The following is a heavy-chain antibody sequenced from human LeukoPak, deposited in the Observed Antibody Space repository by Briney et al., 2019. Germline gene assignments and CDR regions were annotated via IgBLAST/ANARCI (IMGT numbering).Heavy chain of an antibody. D-gene: IGHD3-16*02. CDR1: GGSISSSSYY. CDR3: ARQRAYDYVWGSYRSYFDY. J-gene: IGHJ4*02. CDR2: INYSGST. Sequence: SETLSLTCTVSGGSISSSSYYWGWIRQPPGKGLEWIGSINYSGSTYYNPSLKSRVTISVDTSKNQFSLKLSSVTAADTAVYYCARQRAYDYVWGSYRSYFDYWGQGTLVTVSS. V-gene: IGHV4-39*01.